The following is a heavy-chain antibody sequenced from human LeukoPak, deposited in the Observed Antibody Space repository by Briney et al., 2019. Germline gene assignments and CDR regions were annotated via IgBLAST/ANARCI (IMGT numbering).Heavy chain of an antibody. V-gene: IGHV3-33*01. Sequence: GRSLRLSCAASGFTFSSYGMHWVRQAPGKGLEWVAVIWYDGSNKYYADSVKGRFTISRDNSKNTLYLQMNSLRAEDTAVYYCARGDPTTPSPFDYWGQGTLVTVSS. CDR2: IWYDGSNK. CDR3: ARGDPTTPSPFDY. D-gene: IGHD1-26*01. CDR1: GFTFSSYG. J-gene: IGHJ4*02.